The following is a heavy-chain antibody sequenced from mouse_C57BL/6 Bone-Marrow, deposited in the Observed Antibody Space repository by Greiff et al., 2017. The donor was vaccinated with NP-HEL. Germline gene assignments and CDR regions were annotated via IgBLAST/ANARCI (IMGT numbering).Heavy chain of an antibody. J-gene: IGHJ4*01. V-gene: IGHV5-15*04. D-gene: IGHD2-10*01. Sequence: EVKVEESGGGLVQPGGSLKLSCAASGFTFSDYGMAWVRQAPRKGPEWVAFISNLAYSIYYADTVTGRFTISRENAKNTLYLEMSSLRSEDTAMYYCARRPYYGNYDYAMDYWGQGTSVTVSS. CDR2: ISNLAYSI. CDR1: GFTFSDYG. CDR3: ARRPYYGNYDYAMDY.